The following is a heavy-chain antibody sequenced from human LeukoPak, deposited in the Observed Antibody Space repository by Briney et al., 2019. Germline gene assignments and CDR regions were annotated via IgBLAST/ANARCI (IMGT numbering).Heavy chain of an antibody. CDR1: GFTFSSYA. CDR2: ISYDGSNK. D-gene: IGHD3-22*01. V-gene: IGHV3-30-3*01. CDR3: AKENYDSSGYSLDY. Sequence: PGGSLRLSCAASGFTFSSYAMHWVRQAPGKGLEWVAVISYDGSNKYYADSVKGRFTISRDNSKNTLYLQMNSLRAEDTAVYYCAKENYDSSGYSLDYWGQGTLVTVSS. J-gene: IGHJ4*02.